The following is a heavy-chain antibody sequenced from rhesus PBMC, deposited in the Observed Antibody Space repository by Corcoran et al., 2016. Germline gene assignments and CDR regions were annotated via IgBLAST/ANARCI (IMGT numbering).Heavy chain of an antibody. CDR3: ASAYSKLIVRFDV. Sequence: QVRLQQWGEGLVKPSETLSLTCAVYGSSISGYYWSWIRQPPGKGLEWIGNIDGNSTSTHSNPALKNRVTISKDASKNQFSLKLSSVTAADTAVYYCASAYSKLIVRFDVWGPGVLVTVSS. D-gene: IGHD4-23*01. CDR1: GSSISGYY. J-gene: IGHJ5-1*01. CDR2: IDGNSTST. V-gene: IGHV4-73*01.